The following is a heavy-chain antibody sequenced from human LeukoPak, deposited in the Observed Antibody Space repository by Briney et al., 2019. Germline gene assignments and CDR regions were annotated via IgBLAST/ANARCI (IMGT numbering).Heavy chain of an antibody. J-gene: IGHJ4*02. CDR2: TYYRSKWYN. Sequence: SQTLSLTCAISRDSVSSNSAAWNWIRQSPSRGLEWLGRTYYRSKWYNDYAVSVKSRITINPDTSKNQFSLQLNSVTPEDTAVYYCARESEGITMVRGVIGFDYWGQGTLVTVSS. D-gene: IGHD3-10*01. CDR3: ARESEGITMVRGVIGFDY. CDR1: RDSVSSNSAA. V-gene: IGHV6-1*01.